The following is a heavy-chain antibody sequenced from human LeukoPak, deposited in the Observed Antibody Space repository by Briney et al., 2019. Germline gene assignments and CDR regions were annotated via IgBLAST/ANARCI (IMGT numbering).Heavy chain of an antibody. J-gene: IGHJ4*02. D-gene: IGHD4-17*01. CDR2: VSGSGGST. Sequence: AGGSLRLSCAASGFTFSDYGMSWVRQAPGKGLEWVSAVSGSGGSTYYADSVKGRFTISRDNSKNTLYLQMNSLRAEDTAVYYCARVYGDYGEVYFDYWGQGTLVTVSS. CDR1: GFTFSDYG. CDR3: ARVYGDYGEVYFDY. V-gene: IGHV3-23*01.